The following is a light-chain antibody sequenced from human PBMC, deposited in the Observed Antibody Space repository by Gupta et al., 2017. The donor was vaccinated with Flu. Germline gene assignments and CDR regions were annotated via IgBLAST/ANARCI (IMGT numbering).Light chain of an antibody. Sequence: QSALTQPASVSGSPGQSLTISCTGTSSDVGGYNYVSWYQHHPGKAPKLMIYDVTNRPSGVSNRFSGSKSGNTASLTISGLQGEDEADYYCTSYTSTSTLVFGTGTKVTVL. J-gene: IGLJ1*01. CDR3: TSYTSTSTLV. CDR1: SSDVGGYNY. V-gene: IGLV2-14*03. CDR2: DVT.